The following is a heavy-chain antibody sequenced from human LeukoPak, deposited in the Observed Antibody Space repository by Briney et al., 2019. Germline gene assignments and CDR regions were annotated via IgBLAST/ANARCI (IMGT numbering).Heavy chain of an antibody. V-gene: IGHV3-23*01. CDR3: ARRDTGNSLYFDY. CDR2: ISGSGDVT. CDR1: GFTFSSYA. J-gene: IGHJ4*02. D-gene: IGHD4-23*01. Sequence: GGSLRLSCAASGFTFSSYAMSWVRQAPGKGLEWVSGISGSGDVTYYADSVKGRFTISRDNSKNTLHLQMNSLRAEDTAVYYCARRDTGNSLYFDYWGQGTLVTVSS.